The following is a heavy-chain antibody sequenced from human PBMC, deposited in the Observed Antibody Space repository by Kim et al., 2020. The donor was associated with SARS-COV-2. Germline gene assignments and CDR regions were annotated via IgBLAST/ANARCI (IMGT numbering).Heavy chain of an antibody. V-gene: IGHV3-73*01. Sequence: YATTYGASVKGRFTISRDDSKNTAYLQMNSLKTEDAAVYYCLAGHQQFDYWGQGTQVIVSS. CDR2: YAT. J-gene: IGHJ4*02. D-gene: IGHD6-13*01. CDR3: LAGHQQFDY.